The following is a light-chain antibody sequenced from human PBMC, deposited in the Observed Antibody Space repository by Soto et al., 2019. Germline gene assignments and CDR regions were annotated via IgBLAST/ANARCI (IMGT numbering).Light chain of an antibody. Sequence: DIVLTQSPGTLSFSPGERATLSCRASQSVSSKYLAWYQQKPGQAPRFLIYAASSRATGIPDRFSGSGSGTDFTLTISRLEPEDFAVYHCQHYGSSPPSTFGQGTRLEIK. CDR3: QHYGSSPPST. J-gene: IGKJ5*01. V-gene: IGKV3-20*01. CDR1: QSVSSKY. CDR2: AAS.